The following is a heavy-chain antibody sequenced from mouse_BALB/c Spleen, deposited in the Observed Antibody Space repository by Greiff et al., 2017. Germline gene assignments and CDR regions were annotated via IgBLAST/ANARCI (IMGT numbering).Heavy chain of an antibody. V-gene: IGHV1-14*01. Sequence: EVQVVESGPELVKPGASVKMSCKASGYTFTSYVMHWVKQKPGQGLEWIGYINPYNDGTKYNEKFKGKATLTSDKSSSTAYMELSSLTSEDSAVYYCARGYDYDGRVDYWGQGTTLTVSS. D-gene: IGHD2-4*01. CDR2: INPYNDGT. CDR3: ARGYDYDGRVDY. CDR1: GYTFTSYV. J-gene: IGHJ2*01.